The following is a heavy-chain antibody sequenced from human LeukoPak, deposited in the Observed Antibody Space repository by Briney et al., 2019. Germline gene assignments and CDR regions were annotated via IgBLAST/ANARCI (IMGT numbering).Heavy chain of an antibody. V-gene: IGHV1-69*04. J-gene: IGHJ3*02. D-gene: IGHD1-26*01. CDR2: IIPILGIA. Sequence: SVKVSRKASGGTFSSYAISWVRQAPGQGLEWMGRIIPILGIANYAQKFQGRVTITADKSTSTAYMELSSLRSEDTAVYYCARDRIVGATGLYAFDIWGQGTMVTVSS. CDR1: GGTFSSYA. CDR3: ARDRIVGATGLYAFDI.